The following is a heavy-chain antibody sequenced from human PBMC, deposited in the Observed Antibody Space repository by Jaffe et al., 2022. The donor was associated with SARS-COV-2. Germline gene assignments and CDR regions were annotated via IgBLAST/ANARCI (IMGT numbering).Heavy chain of an antibody. Sequence: QVQLQESGPGLVKPSETLALTCTVSGGFIGSFYWSWIRQPPGKGLEWIGYIHHTGSTNYNPSLRSRVSISEDTSNNQFSLMLRSVTAADTAVYYCAAAYYLVPDYWGQGTLVTVSS. CDR1: GGFIGSFY. J-gene: IGHJ4*02. V-gene: IGHV4-59*01. CDR2: IHHTGST. CDR3: AAAYYLVPDY. D-gene: IGHD3-10*01.